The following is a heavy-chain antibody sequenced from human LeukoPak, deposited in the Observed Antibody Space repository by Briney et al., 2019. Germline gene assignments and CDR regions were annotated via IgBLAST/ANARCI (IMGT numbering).Heavy chain of an antibody. J-gene: IGHJ4*02. D-gene: IGHD6-13*01. V-gene: IGHV5-51*01. Sequence: GESLKISCKGSGYNFTIYWIAWVRQMPGRGLEWMGIIYPGDSDTRYSPSFQGQVTISADKSISTAYLQWSSLKASDTAIYYCATSAGSSSSWEFDYWGQGTLVTVSS. CDR3: ATSAGSSSSWEFDY. CDR2: IYPGDSDT. CDR1: GYNFTIYW.